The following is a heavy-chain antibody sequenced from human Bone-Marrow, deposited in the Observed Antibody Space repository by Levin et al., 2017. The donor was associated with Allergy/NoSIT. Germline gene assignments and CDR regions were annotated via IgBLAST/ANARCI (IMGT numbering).Heavy chain of an antibody. CDR3: TRVTTVVIPFDY. Sequence: GESLKISCKASGYTFTGHYIHWVRQAPGQGLEWIGWINPNGGGTNYAQKFQGRVTITRDTSISTAYMELSSLRSDDTAVYYCTRVTTVVIPFDYWGQGTLVTVSS. V-gene: IGHV1-2*02. CDR2: INPNGGGT. CDR1: GYTFTGHY. D-gene: IGHD4-23*01. J-gene: IGHJ4*02.